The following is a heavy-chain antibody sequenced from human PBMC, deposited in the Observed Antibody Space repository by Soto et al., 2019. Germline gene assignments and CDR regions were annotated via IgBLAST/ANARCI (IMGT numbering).Heavy chain of an antibody. D-gene: IGHD3-10*01. CDR2: ISYDGSNK. Sequence: QVQLVESGGGVVQPGRSLTLSCAASGFTFSSYGMHWVRQAPGKGLEWVAVISYDGSNKYYADSVKGRFTISRDNSKNSLYLQMNSLRAEDTAVYYCAKVHSWDGSGSPDFDYWGQGTLVTVSS. CDR3: AKVHSWDGSGSPDFDY. CDR1: GFTFSSYG. J-gene: IGHJ4*02. V-gene: IGHV3-30*18.